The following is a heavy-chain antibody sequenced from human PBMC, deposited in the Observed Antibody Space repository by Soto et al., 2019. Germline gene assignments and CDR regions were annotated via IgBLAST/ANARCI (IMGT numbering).Heavy chain of an antibody. V-gene: IGHV3-48*01. CDR2: ISSSSSTI. CDR3: ARDGGHNWNYSYYYYYMDV. Sequence: GGSLRLSCAASGFTFSSYSMNWVRQAPGKGLEWVSYISSSSSTIYYADSVKGRFTISRDNAKNSLYLQMNSLRAEDTAVYYCARDGGHNWNYSYYYYYMDVWGKGTTVTVSS. CDR1: GFTFSSYS. J-gene: IGHJ6*03. D-gene: IGHD1-7*01.